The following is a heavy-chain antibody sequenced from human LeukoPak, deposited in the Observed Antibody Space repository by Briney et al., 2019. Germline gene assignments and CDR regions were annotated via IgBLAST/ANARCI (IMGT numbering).Heavy chain of an antibody. Sequence: GGSLRLSCAASGFTFSNAWMTWVRQAPGKGLEWVSAISGSGGSTYYADSVKGRFTISRDNSKNTLYLQMNSLRAEDTAVYYCAKEPLHDRDLEDYWGQGTLVTVSS. CDR2: ISGSGGST. D-gene: IGHD3-22*01. CDR1: GFTFSNAW. J-gene: IGHJ4*02. V-gene: IGHV3-23*01. CDR3: AKEPLHDRDLEDY.